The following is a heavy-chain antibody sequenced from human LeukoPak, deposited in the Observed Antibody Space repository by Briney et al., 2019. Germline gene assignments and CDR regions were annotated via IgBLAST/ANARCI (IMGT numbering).Heavy chain of an antibody. CDR2: IYPGDSDT. J-gene: IGHJ5*02. CDR1: GYSFTSYW. V-gene: IGHV5-51*01. D-gene: IGHD3-22*01. Sequence: PGESLKISCKGSGYSFTSYWIGWVRQLPGKGLEWMGIIYPGDSDTRYSPSFQGQVTISADKSISTAYLQWSSLKASDTAMYYCARHVYYYDSSLFGWFDPWGQGTLVTVSS. CDR3: ARHVYYYDSSLFGWFDP.